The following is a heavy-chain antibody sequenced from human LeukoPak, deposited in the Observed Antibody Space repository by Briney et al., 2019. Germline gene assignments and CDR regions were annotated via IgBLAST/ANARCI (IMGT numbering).Heavy chain of an antibody. J-gene: IGHJ5*02. D-gene: IGHD3-10*01. CDR1: GGSISSSSYY. CDR3: AREPGSGSSYWFDP. CDR2: IYHSGST. V-gene: IGHV4-39*07. Sequence: SETLSLTCTVSGGSISSSSYYWGWVRQPPGKGLEWIGEIYHSGSTNYNPSLKSRVTISVDKSKNQFSLKLSSVTAADTAVYYCAREPGSGSSYWFDPWGQGTLVTVSS.